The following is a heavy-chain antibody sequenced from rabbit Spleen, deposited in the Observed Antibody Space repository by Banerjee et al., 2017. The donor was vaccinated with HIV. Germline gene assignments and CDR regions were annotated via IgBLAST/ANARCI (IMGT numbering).Heavy chain of an antibody. CDR1: GFDFSSYG. J-gene: IGHJ6*01. D-gene: IGHD6-1*01. Sequence: QEQLVESGGGLVQPGGSLKLSCKASGFDFSSYGVSWVRQAPGKGLEWIACIYAGSSGSSYYASWAKGRFTISKTSSTTVTLQMTSLTAADTATYFCARGIPYGFAGDAYPPYAMDLWGPGTLVTVS. V-gene: IGHV1S45*01. CDR3: ARGIPYGFAGDAYPPYAMDL. CDR2: IYAGSSGSS.